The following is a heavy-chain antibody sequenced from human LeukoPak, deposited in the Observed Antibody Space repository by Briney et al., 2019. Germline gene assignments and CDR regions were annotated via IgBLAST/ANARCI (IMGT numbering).Heavy chain of an antibody. CDR1: GDSISSYY. J-gene: IGHJ3*02. D-gene: IGHD2-15*01. CDR2: IYTSGGT. Sequence: ASETLSLTCTASGDSISSYYWSWIRQPAGKGLEWIGRIYTSGGTTYNPSLQSRVTMSVDTSKNQFSLKLSSVTAADTAVYYCARGGGPNGAFDIWGQGTMVTVSS. V-gene: IGHV4-4*07. CDR3: ARGGGPNGAFDI.